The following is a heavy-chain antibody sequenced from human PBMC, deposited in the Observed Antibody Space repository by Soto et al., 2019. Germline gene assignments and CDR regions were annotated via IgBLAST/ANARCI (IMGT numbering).Heavy chain of an antibody. CDR1: GGSITSSSYS. J-gene: IGHJ6*02. Sequence: QLQLQESGPGLVKPSETLSLTCAVSGGSITSSSYSWGWVRQPPGKGLEWIATFYYSENTHYTPSLKSRVTISVFTSKKQFSLILTSVTAADTAVYCCARLGGHCSSSSCFGFYVMDVWGQGTTGTVSS. D-gene: IGHD2-2*01. CDR3: ARLGGHCSSSSCFGFYVMDV. V-gene: IGHV4-39*01. CDR2: FYYSENT.